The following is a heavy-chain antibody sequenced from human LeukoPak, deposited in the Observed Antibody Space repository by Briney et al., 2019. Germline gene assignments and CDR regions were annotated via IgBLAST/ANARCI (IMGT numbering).Heavy chain of an antibody. CDR3: ASVNMDYYYYYMDV. CDR2: IYYSGST. J-gene: IGHJ6*03. V-gene: IGHV4-39*07. Sequence: SETLSLTCTVSGGSISSSSCYWGWIRQPPGKGLEWIGSIYYSGSTYYNPSLKSRVTISVDTSKNQFSLKLSSVTAADTAVYYCASVNMDYYYYYMDVWGKGTTVTVSS. CDR1: GGSISSSSCY.